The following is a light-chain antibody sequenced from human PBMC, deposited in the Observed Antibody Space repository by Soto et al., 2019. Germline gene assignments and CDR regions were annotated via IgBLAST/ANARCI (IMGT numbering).Light chain of an antibody. J-gene: IGLJ2*01. CDR1: SSNIGRNT. V-gene: IGLV1-44*01. Sequence: QSVLTQPPSASGTPGQRVTISCSGSSSNIGRNTVNWYQQLPGTAPKLLIYSNNQPPSGVPDRFSGSKSGTSASLAISGLQSEDEGDYYCAAWDDSLNGVVFGGGTKLTVL. CDR2: SNN. CDR3: AAWDDSLNGVV.